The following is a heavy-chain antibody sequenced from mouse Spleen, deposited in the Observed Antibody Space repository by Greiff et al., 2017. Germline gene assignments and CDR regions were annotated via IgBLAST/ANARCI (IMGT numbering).Heavy chain of an antibody. Sequence: EVKLMESGGDLVKPGGSLKLSCAASGFTFSSYGMSWVRQTPDKRLEWVATISSGGSYTYYPDSVKGRFTISRDNAKNTLYLQMSSLKSEDTAMYYCASNYGSSLYAMDYWGQGTSVTVSS. J-gene: IGHJ4*01. V-gene: IGHV5-6*01. D-gene: IGHD1-1*01. CDR1: GFTFSSYG. CDR3: ASNYGSSLYAMDY. CDR2: ISSGGSYT.